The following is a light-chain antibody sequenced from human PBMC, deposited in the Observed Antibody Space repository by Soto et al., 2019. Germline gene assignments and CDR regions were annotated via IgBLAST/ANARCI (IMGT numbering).Light chain of an antibody. CDR2: GAS. Sequence: IVLTQSPATLSVSPGEKATLSCRASQSVSSNLAWYQQKPGQAPRLLMYGASTRATAIPDRFSGSGSGTDFTLTISRLEPEDFAVYYCQQYGSSGTFGQGTKVDIK. J-gene: IGKJ1*01. CDR3: QQYGSSGT. V-gene: IGKV3-20*01. CDR1: QSVSSN.